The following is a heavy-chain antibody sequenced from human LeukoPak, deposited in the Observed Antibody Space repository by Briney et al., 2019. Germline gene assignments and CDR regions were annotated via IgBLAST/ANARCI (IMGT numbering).Heavy chain of an antibody. V-gene: IGHV3-21*01. CDR2: ISSSSSYI. CDR1: GFTFSSCS. J-gene: IGHJ4*02. D-gene: IGHD1-26*01. Sequence: PGGSLRLSCAASGFTFSSCSMNWVRQAPGKGLEWVSSISSSSSYIYYADSVKGRFTISRDNAKNSLYLQMNSLRAEDTAVYYCARDSTSGSYQPEVFDYWGQGTLVTVSS. CDR3: ARDSTSGSYQPEVFDY.